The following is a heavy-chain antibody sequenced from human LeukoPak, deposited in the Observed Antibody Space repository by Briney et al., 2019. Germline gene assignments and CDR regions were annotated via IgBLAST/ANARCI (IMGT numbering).Heavy chain of an antibody. CDR2: IYYSGST. J-gene: IGHJ4*02. D-gene: IGHD5-18*01. CDR3: ASSGYSYGYYYFDY. CDR1: GGSISSYY. Sequence: SETLSLTCTVSGGSISSYYWSWIRQPPGKGLERIGYIYYSGSTNYNPSLKSRVTISVDTSKNQFSLKLSSVTAADTAVYYCASSGYSYGYYYFDYWGQGTLVTVSS. V-gene: IGHV4-59*12.